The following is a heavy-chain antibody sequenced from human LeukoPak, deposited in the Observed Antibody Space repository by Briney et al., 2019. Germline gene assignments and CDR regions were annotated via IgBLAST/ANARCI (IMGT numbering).Heavy chain of an antibody. CDR1: GFTFSSYA. Sequence: GGSLRLSCAASGFTFSSYAMSWVRQAPGKGLERVSAISGSGGSTYYADSVKGRFTISRDNSKNTLYLQMNSLRAEDTAVYYCAKGARVTIFGVVIVEYFDYWGQGTLVTVSS. J-gene: IGHJ4*02. D-gene: IGHD3-3*01. CDR2: ISGSGGST. CDR3: AKGARVTIFGVVIVEYFDY. V-gene: IGHV3-23*01.